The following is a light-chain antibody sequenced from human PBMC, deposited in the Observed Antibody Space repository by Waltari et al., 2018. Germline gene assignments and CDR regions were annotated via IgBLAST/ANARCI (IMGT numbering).Light chain of an antibody. CDR2: DAS. CDR3: QQYDVLQYT. J-gene: IGKJ3*01. V-gene: IGKV1-33*01. Sequence: DIQMTQSPSSLSASVGDRVTITCQASQDITNCLNWYQQKPGQAPKLLIYDASNLKTGVASRFSGRGFGTYVTFTISSLQPEDVATYYCQQYDVLQYTFGPGTKVNLK. CDR1: QDITNC.